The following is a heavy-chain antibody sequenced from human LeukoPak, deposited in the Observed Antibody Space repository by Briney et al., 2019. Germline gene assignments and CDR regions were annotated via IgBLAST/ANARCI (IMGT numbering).Heavy chain of an antibody. D-gene: IGHD2-2*01. CDR1: GFTFSSYG. J-gene: IGHJ4*02. Sequence: GGSLRLSCAASGFTFSSYGVSWVRQPPGKGLEWVSGISGRGHRTYYADSVKGRFTISRDNAKNSLYLQMNSLRAEDTAVYYCARDLSSQYYFDYWGQGTLVTVSS. V-gene: IGHV3-23*01. CDR3: ARDLSSQYYFDY. CDR2: ISGRGHRT.